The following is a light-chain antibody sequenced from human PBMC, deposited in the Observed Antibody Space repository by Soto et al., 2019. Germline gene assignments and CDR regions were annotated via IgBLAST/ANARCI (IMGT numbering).Light chain of an antibody. V-gene: IGKV3-20*01. J-gene: IGKJ5*01. CDR3: QQFDTSPPRT. Sequence: EIVLTQSPGTLSLSPGERATLSCRASPSVSSSYLAWYQQKPGQAPRLLIYGASSRATGIPDRFSGSGSGTDFTLTISRLEPEDFAVYYCQQFDTSPPRTFGQGTRLEIK. CDR1: PSVSSSY. CDR2: GAS.